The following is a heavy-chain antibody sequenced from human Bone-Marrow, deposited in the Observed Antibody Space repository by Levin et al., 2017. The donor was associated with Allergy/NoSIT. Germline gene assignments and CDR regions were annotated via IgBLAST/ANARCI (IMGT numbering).Heavy chain of an antibody. CDR1: GFTYSTYC. J-gene: IGHJ3*01. D-gene: IGHD2-2*01. V-gene: IGHV3-30*18. CDR2: ISYDGTNK. Sequence: LSLTCAASGFTYSTYCMHWVRQAPGKRLEWVAVISYDGTNKYYADSVKGRFTVSGDNSKHTVYLQMSSLRDEDTAVYYCAKIRTAASKGDAFDVWGHGTMVTVSS. CDR3: AKIRTAASKGDAFDV.